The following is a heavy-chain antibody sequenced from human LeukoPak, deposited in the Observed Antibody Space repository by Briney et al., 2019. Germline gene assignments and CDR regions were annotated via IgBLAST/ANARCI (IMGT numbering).Heavy chain of an antibody. D-gene: IGHD3-10*01. Sequence: PSETLSLTCTVSGGSISSGGYYWSWIRQHPGKGLEWFGYIYYSGSTYYNPSLKSRVTISVDTSKNQFSLKLSSVTAADTAVYYCARDRGGYYGSGTKFDPWGQGTLVTVSS. CDR3: ARDRGGYYGSGTKFDP. CDR1: GGSISSGGYY. CDR2: IYYSGST. J-gene: IGHJ5*02. V-gene: IGHV4-31*03.